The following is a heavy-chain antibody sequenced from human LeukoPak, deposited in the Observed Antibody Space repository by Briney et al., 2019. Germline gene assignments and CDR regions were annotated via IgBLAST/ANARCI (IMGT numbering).Heavy chain of an antibody. J-gene: IGHJ3*02. Sequence: PGGSLRLSCAASGFTFSTYGMHWVRQAPGKGLEWVAFIRYDGSEEYYADSVKGRFTISRDNSKNTSYLQMNSLRVGDTALYYCAKDRGSTSSYDTSSYDIWGQGTMVTVSS. CDR2: IRYDGSEE. V-gene: IGHV3-30*02. CDR1: GFTFSTYG. CDR3: AKDRGSTSSYDTSSYDI. D-gene: IGHD2-2*01.